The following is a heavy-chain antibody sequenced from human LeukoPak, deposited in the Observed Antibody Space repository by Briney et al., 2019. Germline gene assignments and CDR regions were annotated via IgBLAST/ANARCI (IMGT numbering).Heavy chain of an antibody. CDR2: ISTSSSHI. CDR3: VRDVSVWGVYYLDH. Sequence: PGGSLRLSCAASGFRFSTYSMNWVRQAPGKGLEWVSSISTSSSHIFYADSVKGRFTISRDNAKNSLYLQMNSLRAEDTAVYYCVRDVSVWGVYYLDHWGQGTLVTVSS. J-gene: IGHJ4*02. V-gene: IGHV3-21*01. D-gene: IGHD3-16*01. CDR1: GFRFSTYS.